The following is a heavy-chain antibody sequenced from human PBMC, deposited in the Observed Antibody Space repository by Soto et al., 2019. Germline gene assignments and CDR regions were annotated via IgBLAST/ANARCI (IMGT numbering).Heavy chain of an antibody. CDR2: INLNSGGT. Sequence: GASVKVSCKASGFTFTDYYMHWVRQAPGQGLQWMGWINLNSGGTNYAQNFEGWVTMTRDTSISTAYMELRRLRSDDTAVYYCARQWDVVVVAARAAFDIWGQGTMVTVSS. CDR3: ARQWDVVVVAARAAFDI. CDR1: GFTFTDYY. J-gene: IGHJ3*02. V-gene: IGHV1-2*04. D-gene: IGHD2-15*01.